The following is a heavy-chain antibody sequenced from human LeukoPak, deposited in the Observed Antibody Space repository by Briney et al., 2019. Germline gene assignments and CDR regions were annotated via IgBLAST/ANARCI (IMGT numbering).Heavy chain of an antibody. Sequence: GGSLRLSCAASGFTFSSYAMSWVRQAPGKGLEWVSAISGSGGSTYYADSVKGRFTISRDNSKNTLYLQMNSLRAEDTAVYYCANMMYYYGSGTRPRPYDAFDIWGQGTMVTVSS. J-gene: IGHJ3*02. CDR2: ISGSGGST. V-gene: IGHV3-23*01. CDR1: GFTFSSYA. D-gene: IGHD3-10*01. CDR3: ANMMYYYGSGTRPRPYDAFDI.